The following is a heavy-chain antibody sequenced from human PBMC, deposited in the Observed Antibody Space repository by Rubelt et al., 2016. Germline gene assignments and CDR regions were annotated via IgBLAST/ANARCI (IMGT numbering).Heavy chain of an antibody. CDR3: ARDWVGRDAFDI. CDR2: IYYSGST. CDR1: GGSISSGGYY. V-gene: IGHV4-31*03. D-gene: IGHD1-26*01. Sequence: QLQLQESGPGLVKPSQTLSLTCTVSGGSISSGGYYWSWIRQHPGKGLEWIGYIYYSGSTYYNPSLKSRVTVSVDTSKNQFSLKLSSVTAADTAVYYCARDWVGRDAFDIWGQGTMVTVSS. J-gene: IGHJ3*02.